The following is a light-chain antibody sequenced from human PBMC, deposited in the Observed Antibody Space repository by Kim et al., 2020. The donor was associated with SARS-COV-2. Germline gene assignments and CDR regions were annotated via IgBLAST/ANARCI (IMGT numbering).Light chain of an antibody. CDR2: FGF. CDR3: MQALETPRT. V-gene: IGKV2-28*01. CDR1: QSLLHTNGYTY. J-gene: IGKJ2*01. Sequence: EIVMTQSQLSLSVTPGEPASISCRSSQSLLHTNGYTYLDWYLQKSGQSPQLLIYFGFNRASGIPDRFSGSGSGTDFTLKISRVEAEDVGIYYCMQALETPRTFGQGTKLEI.